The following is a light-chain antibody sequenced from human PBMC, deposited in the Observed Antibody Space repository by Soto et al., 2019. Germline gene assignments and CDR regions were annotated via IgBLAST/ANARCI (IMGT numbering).Light chain of an antibody. CDR2: GAS. CDR1: QSVSSN. J-gene: IGKJ2*01. CDR3: QQYNNWPMYT. V-gene: IGKV3-15*01. Sequence: EIVMTQSPATLSVSPGERATLSCRASQSVSSNLAWYQQKPGQAPRLLIYGASPRATGIPARFSGSGSGTEFTLTLSSLQSEDFAVYYCQQYNNWPMYTFGQGTKLEIK.